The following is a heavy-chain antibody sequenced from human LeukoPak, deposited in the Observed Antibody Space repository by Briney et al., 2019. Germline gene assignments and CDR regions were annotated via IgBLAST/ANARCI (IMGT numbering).Heavy chain of an antibody. CDR2: VSHTGAT. CDR3: ARSMVTTDRNFDH. Sequence: SETLSLTCTVSGGSITSSPYHWAWIRQPPGRGPEWIGTVSHTGATQYSPSLTSRVTISLDTSKNQFSLSLNSVTAADTAIFYCARSMVTTDRNFDHWGQGTLVTVSS. V-gene: IGHV4-39*07. J-gene: IGHJ4*01. CDR1: GGSITSSPYH. D-gene: IGHD2-21*02.